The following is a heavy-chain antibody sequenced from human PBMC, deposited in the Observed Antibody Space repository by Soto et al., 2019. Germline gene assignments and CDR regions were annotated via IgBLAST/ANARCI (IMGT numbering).Heavy chain of an antibody. CDR2: IISSSSTI. CDR1: GVKFCSYR. J-gene: IGHJ4*02. CDR3: ARDRPADY. V-gene: IGHV3-48*02. Sequence: VRPLRLSCSAAGVKFCSYRMKWVRQAPGKGLEWVSYIISSSSTIYYADSVKGRFTISRDNAKNSVYLQMNSLRDEDTAVYYCARDRPADYWGQGTLVTVSS.